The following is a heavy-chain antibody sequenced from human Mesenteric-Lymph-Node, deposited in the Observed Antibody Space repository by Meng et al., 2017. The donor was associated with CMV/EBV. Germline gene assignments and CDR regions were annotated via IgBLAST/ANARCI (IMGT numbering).Heavy chain of an antibody. D-gene: IGHD3-16*01. V-gene: IGHV3-23*01. CDR1: GFTFSNYA. CDR3: AKEGSYAYFTPDY. J-gene: IGHJ4*02. CDR2: VIYSGDTT. Sequence: GGSLRLSCAASGFTFSNYAMSWVRQAPGKGLEWVAAVIYSGDTTYYTDSVEGRFTISRDNSENTMSLQMNSLRAEDTATYYCAKEGSYAYFTPDYWGQGTLVTVSS.